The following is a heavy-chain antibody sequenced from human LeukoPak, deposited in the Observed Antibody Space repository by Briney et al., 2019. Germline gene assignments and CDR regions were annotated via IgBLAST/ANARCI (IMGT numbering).Heavy chain of an antibody. CDR3: ARDRSRGWTDY. D-gene: IGHD6-19*01. J-gene: IGHJ4*02. CDR2: ITWNSGSI. Sequence: PGGSLRLSCAASGFTFGDHAMHWVRRIPGKGLEWVSSITWNSGSIDHADSVKGRFSISRDNARNSLYLQMNSLRAEDAAVYYCARDRSRGWTDYWGQGTLVTVSS. V-gene: IGHV3-9*01. CDR1: GFTFGDHA.